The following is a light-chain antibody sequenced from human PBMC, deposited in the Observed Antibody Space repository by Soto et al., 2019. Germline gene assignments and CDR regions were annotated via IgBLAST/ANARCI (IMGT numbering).Light chain of an antibody. J-gene: IGLJ1*01. V-gene: IGLV2-14*01. CDR1: SSDVGGYNY. CDR2: DVN. Sequence: QSALTQPASVSGSPGQSITISCTGTSSDVGGYNYVSWYQQLPGKAPKLMIYDVNKRPSGVSNRFSGSKSGNTASLTISGLQAEYEADYYCSSYTGSSTFVFGTGTKVTVL. CDR3: SSYTGSSTFV.